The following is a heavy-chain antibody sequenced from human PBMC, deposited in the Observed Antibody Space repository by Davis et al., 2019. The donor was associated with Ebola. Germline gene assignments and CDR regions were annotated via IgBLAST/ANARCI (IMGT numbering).Heavy chain of an antibody. V-gene: IGHV1-69*13. CDR2: IIPLFGTA. J-gene: IGHJ4*02. D-gene: IGHD3-16*01. CDR3: STHGGYDYVWGTWDS. CDR1: GGIFKNFA. Sequence: SVKISCKASGGIFKNFAISWVRQAPGQGLEGLGVIIPLFGTANYAQKFRGRLTITADETTSTAYMELSSLKYEDTAIYYCSTHGGYDYVWGTWDSWGQGTLVTVSS.